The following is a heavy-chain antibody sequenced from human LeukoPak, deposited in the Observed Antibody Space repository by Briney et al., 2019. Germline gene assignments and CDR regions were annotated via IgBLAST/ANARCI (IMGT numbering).Heavy chain of an antibody. D-gene: IGHD6-19*01. V-gene: IGHV3-74*01. Sequence: GGSLRLSCAASGFSFSVYWMHWVRQAPGKGPVWVSRIKTDGSITDYADSVKGRFTISRDNAKNTLYLQMNSLRAEDTAVYYCARGTIGWAGVDYWGQGTLVTVSS. CDR3: ARGTIGWAGVDY. CDR2: IKTDGSIT. J-gene: IGHJ4*02. CDR1: GFSFSVYW.